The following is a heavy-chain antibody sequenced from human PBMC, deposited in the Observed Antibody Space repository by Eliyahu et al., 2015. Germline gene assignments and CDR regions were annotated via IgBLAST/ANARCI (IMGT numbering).Heavy chain of an antibody. CDR3: ARSEARYYDRTFDY. CDR2: IYYSGST. V-gene: IGHV4-39*01. Sequence: QLQLQESGPGLVKPSETLSLTCTVSGGSISSSSYYWGWIRQPPGKGLEWIGSIYYSGSTHHQPSPQSRVTISVDTSKNQFSLKLSSVTAADTAVYYCARSEARYYDRTFDYWGQGTLVTVSS. CDR1: GGSISSSSYY. J-gene: IGHJ4*02. D-gene: IGHD3-22*01.